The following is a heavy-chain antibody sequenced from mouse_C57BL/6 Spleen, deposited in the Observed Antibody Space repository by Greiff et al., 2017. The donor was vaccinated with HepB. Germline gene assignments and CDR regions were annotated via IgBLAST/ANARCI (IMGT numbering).Heavy chain of an antibody. CDR1: GYTFTSYT. V-gene: IGHV1-4*01. Sequence: VQLQQSGAELARPGASVKMSCKASGYTFTSYTMHWVKQRPGQGLEWIGYINPSSGYTKYNQKFKDKATLTADKSSSTAYMQLSSLTSEDSAVYYCAREVYDGYSHLDYWGQGTTLTVSS. J-gene: IGHJ2*01. CDR3: AREVYDGYSHLDY. CDR2: INPSSGYT. D-gene: IGHD2-3*01.